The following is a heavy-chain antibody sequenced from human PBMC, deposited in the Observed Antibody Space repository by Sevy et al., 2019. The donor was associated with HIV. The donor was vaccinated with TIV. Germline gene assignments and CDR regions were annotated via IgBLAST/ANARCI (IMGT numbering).Heavy chain of an antibody. CDR2: IYYSGST. CDR3: ARDPIITMVRGVISV. Sequence: SETLSLTCTVSGGSVSSGSYYWSWIRQPPGKVLEWIGYIYYSGSTNYNPSLKSRVTISVDTSKNQFSLKLSSVTAADTAVYYCARDPIITMVRGVISVWGQGTTVTVSS. CDR1: GGSVSSGSYY. J-gene: IGHJ6*02. D-gene: IGHD3-10*01. V-gene: IGHV4-61*01.